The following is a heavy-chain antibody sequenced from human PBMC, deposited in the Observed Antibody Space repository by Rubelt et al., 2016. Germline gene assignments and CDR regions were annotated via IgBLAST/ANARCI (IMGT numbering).Heavy chain of an antibody. CDR1: GGSISSGGYY. J-gene: IGHJ4*02. Sequence: QVQLQESGPGLVKPSQTLSLTCSVSGGSISSGGYYWSWIRQHPGKGLEWIGYIYYSGSTYYNPSLKSRITISVDTSKNQFSLKLSAVTAADTAVYYCARDLGGVSSAFDYWGQGTLVTVSS. CDR2: IYYSGST. V-gene: IGHV4-31*03. D-gene: IGHD3-22*01. CDR3: ARDLGGVSSAFDY.